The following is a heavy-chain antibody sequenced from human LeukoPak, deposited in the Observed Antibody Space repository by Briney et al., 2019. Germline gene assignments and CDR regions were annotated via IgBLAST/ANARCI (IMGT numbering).Heavy chain of an antibody. CDR2: MNPNSGNT. CDR1: GYTFTSYD. Sequence: ASVKVSCKASGYTFTSYDINWGRQATGQGLELMGWMNPNSGNTGYAQKFQGRVTMTRNTSISTAYMALSSLRSEDTAVYYCARRREMATISGPPDYWGQGTLVTVSS. CDR3: ARRREMATISGPPDY. J-gene: IGHJ4*02. V-gene: IGHV1-8*01. D-gene: IGHD5-12*01.